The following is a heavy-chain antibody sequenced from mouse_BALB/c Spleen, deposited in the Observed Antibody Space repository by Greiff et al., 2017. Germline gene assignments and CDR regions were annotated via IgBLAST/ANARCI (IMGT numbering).Heavy chain of an antibody. J-gene: IGHJ3*01. CDR1: GYTFTSYW. CDR2: IYPSDSYT. CDR3: TRGNDDPAWFAC. V-gene: IGHV1-69*02. Sequence: QVQLQQPGAELVRPGASVKLSCKASGYTFTSYWINWVKQRPGQGLEWIGNIYPSDSYTNYNQKFKDKATLTVDKSSSTAYMQLSSPTSEDSAVYCCTRGNDDPAWFACWGQGSLVTVAA.